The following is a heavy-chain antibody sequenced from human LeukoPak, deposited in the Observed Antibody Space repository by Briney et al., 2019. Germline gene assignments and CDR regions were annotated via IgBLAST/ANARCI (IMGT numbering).Heavy chain of an antibody. Sequence: SETLSLTCTVSGGSISSGDSYWSWIRQPTGKGLEWIGYIYYSGSTYYNPSLKSRVTISVDTSKNQFSVKLSSVTAADTAVYYCARLAYYDSSGYGYWGQGTLVTVSS. CDR2: IYYSGST. CDR3: ARLAYYDSSGYGY. J-gene: IGHJ4*02. D-gene: IGHD3-22*01. V-gene: IGHV4-30-4*01. CDR1: GGSISSGDSY.